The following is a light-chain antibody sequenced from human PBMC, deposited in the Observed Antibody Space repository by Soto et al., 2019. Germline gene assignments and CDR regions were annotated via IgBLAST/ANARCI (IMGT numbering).Light chain of an antibody. J-gene: IGKJ5*01. Sequence: EIVLTQSPGTLSLSPGERATLSCRASQSVSKNYLAWYQQKPGQAPRLLIYGASNRATGIPDRFSGSGSGTDFTLTISRLEPEDFAVYYCQQRSNWPPTFGQGTRLEIK. CDR1: QSVSKNY. CDR2: GAS. CDR3: QQRSNWPPT. V-gene: IGKV3D-20*02.